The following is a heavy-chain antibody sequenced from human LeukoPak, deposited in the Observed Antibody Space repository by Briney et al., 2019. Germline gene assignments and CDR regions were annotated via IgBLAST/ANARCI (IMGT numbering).Heavy chain of an antibody. CDR3: AKGYCSSTSCYYAFDI. V-gene: IGHV1-69*05. D-gene: IGHD2-2*01. CDR2: IIPIFGTA. Sequence: ASVKVSCKASGGTFGSYAISWVRQAPGQGLEWMGGIIPIFGTANYAQKFQGRVTITTDESTSTAYMELSSLRSEDTAVYYCAKGYCSSTSCYYAFDIWGQGTMVTVSS. J-gene: IGHJ3*02. CDR1: GGTFGSYA.